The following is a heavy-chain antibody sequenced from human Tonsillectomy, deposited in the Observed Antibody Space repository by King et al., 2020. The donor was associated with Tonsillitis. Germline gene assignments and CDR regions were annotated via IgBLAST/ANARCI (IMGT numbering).Heavy chain of an antibody. J-gene: IGHJ6*02. D-gene: IGHD4-17*01. CDR2: ISYDGSNE. V-gene: IGHV3-33*05. CDR1: GFTFRSYG. Sequence: VQLLESGGGVVQPGRSLRLSCAASGFTFRSYGMHWVRQAPGKGLEWVAVISYDGSNEYYEDSVKGRFTISRDNSKNTLYLQMNSLRAEDTAVYYCARKDYGDYDYYYGMDVWGQGTTVTVSS. CDR3: ARKDYGDYDYYYGMDV.